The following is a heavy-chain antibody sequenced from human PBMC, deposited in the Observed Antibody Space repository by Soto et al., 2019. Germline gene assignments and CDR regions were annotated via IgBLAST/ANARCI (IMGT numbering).Heavy chain of an antibody. CDR1: GDSINNIGYN. CDR2: ISYTGST. D-gene: IGHD6-6*01. CDR3: AREEAVRLERRFDP. Sequence: SETLSLTCTVSGDSINNIGYNWNWIRQHPGKGLEWIGLISYTGSTYYNPSLKSRLSISVDTSKNHFSMKLNSVTAADTAVYYCAREEAVRLERRFDPWGQEILVTV. J-gene: IGHJ5*02. V-gene: IGHV4-31*03.